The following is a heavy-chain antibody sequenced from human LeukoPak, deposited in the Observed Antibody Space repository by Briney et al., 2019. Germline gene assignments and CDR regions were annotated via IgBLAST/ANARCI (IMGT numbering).Heavy chain of an antibody. V-gene: IGHV4-59*08. CDR2: IYYSGST. Sequence: SETLSLTCTVSGGSISSYYWSWIRQPPGKGLEWIGYIYYSGSTNYNPSLKNRVTISVDTSKNQFSLQLSSVTAADTAVYYCARQGSSSSNWFDPWGQGTLVTVSS. D-gene: IGHD6-13*01. J-gene: IGHJ5*02. CDR3: ARQGSSSSNWFDP. CDR1: GGSISSYY.